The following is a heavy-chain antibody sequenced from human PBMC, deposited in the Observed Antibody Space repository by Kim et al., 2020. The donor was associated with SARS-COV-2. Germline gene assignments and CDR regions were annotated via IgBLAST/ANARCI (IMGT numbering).Heavy chain of an antibody. J-gene: IGHJ4*02. D-gene: IGHD3-10*01. Sequence: YNPSLKSRVTISVDKSKNQFSLKLSSVTAADTAVYYCARGGMVRGVTPGYWGQGTLVTVSS. V-gene: IGHV4-4*02. CDR3: ARGGMVRGVTPGY.